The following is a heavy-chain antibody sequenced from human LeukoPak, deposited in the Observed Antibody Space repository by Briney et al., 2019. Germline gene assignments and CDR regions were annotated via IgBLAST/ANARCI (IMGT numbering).Heavy chain of an antibody. Sequence: SETLSLTCTVSGGSISSYYWSWIRQPPGKGLEWIGYIYYSGSTYYNPSLKSRVTVSVDTSKDQFSLKVTSVTAADTAVYYCARHSGSYLYYFDYWGQGTLVTVSS. J-gene: IGHJ4*02. V-gene: IGHV4-59*04. CDR1: GGSISSYY. CDR3: ARHSGSYLYYFDY. CDR2: IYYSGST. D-gene: IGHD1-26*01.